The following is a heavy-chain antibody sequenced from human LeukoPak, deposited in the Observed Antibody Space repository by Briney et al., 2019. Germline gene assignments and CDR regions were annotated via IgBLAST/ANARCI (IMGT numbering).Heavy chain of an antibody. CDR1: GFTFSSYS. Sequence: GGSLRLSCAASGFTFSSYSMNWVRQAPGKGLEWVSSISSSSSYIYYADSVKGRFTISRDNAKNSLYLQMNSLRAEDTAVYYCARVSSSSWTLVGWGQGTLVTVSS. D-gene: IGHD6-13*01. CDR2: ISSSSSYI. V-gene: IGHV3-21*01. J-gene: IGHJ4*02. CDR3: ARVSSSSWTLVG.